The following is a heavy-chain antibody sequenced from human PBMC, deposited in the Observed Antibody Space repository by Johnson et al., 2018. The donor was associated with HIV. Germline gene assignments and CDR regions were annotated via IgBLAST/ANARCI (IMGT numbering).Heavy chain of an antibody. CDR1: GFTFSSYA. V-gene: IGHV3-30*04. D-gene: IGHD3-16*01. Sequence: QVQLVESGGGVIQPGGSLRLSCAASGFTFSSYAMHWVRQAPGQGLEWVAVISYDGSNKYYADSVKGRFTISRDNSKNTLYLQMNSLRAEDTAVYYCVGGWDAFDIWGQGTIVTVSS. CDR3: VGGWDAFDI. J-gene: IGHJ3*02. CDR2: ISYDGSNK.